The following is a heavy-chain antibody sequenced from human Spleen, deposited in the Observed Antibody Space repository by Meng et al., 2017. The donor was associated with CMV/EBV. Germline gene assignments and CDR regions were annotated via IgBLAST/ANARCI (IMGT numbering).Heavy chain of an antibody. V-gene: IGHV1-46*01. Sequence: YYIHWMRQAPGQGLEWMGIINPSGGSTTYAQKFQGRVTMTRDTATTTVYLELSSLRSEDTAVYYCARDSPYYDYIWGSYRPQYYFDYWGQGTLVTVSS. CDR1: YY. CDR2: INPSGGST. CDR3: ARDSPYYDYIWGSYRPQYYFDY. J-gene: IGHJ4*02. D-gene: IGHD3-16*02.